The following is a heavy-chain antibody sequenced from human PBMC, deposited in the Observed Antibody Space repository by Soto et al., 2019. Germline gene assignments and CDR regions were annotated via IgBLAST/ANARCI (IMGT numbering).Heavy chain of an antibody. CDR1: GFSLTTIGVG. Sequence: QITLKESGPTQVEPTQTLTLTCTVSGFSLTTIGVGVGWIRQPPGKALEWLALIYWDDNKRYSPSLKRRLTITKDTSKNQVVLTMTNMDPVDTATYYCAHTTGSGGWAIIDYWGQGTLVTVSS. V-gene: IGHV2-5*02. J-gene: IGHJ4*02. CDR3: AHTTGSGGWAIIDY. CDR2: IYWDDNK. D-gene: IGHD6-25*01.